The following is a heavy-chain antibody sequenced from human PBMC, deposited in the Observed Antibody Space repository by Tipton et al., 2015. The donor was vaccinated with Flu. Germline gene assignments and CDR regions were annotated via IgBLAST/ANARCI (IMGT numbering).Heavy chain of an antibody. J-gene: IGHJ6*02. Sequence: TQSLTCTVSGDSISSDYHWGWIRQFPGKGLEWIGTVSRSGSTIYNPSLKSRLTISIDTSMNQFSLKLSSVTAADTAVYYCARDQGFGGGLTYDYYAMDVWGQGATVTVSS. V-gene: IGHV4-38-2*02. CDR1: GDSISSDYH. CDR3: ARDQGFGGGLTYDYYAMDV. D-gene: IGHD3-10*01. CDR2: VSRSGST.